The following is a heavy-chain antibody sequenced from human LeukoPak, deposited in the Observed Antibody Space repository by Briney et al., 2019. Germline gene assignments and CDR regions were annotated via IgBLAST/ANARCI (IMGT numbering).Heavy chain of an antibody. CDR1: GGSISTYY. V-gene: IGHV4-59*12. J-gene: IGHJ4*02. CDR2: IYYSGST. CDR3: ARGYDDSGAFDY. D-gene: IGHD3-3*01. Sequence: SETLSLTCTVSGGSISTYYWSWIRQPPGKGLEWIGYIYYSGSTNYNPSFKSRVTISLDTSKNQFSLKLSSVTAADTAVYYCARGYDDSGAFDYWGQGTLVTVSS.